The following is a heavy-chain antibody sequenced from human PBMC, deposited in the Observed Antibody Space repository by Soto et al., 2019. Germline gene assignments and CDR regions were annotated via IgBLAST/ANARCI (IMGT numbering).Heavy chain of an antibody. CDR2: INAGNGNT. Sequence: QVQLVQSGAEVKKPGASVKVSCKASGYTFTSYAMHWVRQAPGQRLEWMGWINAGNGNTKYSQKFQGRVTITRDTSASTAYMELSSLRSEDTAVYYCARDRYGVYIVASRGYFDYWGQGTLVTVSS. J-gene: IGHJ4*02. D-gene: IGHD2-15*01. CDR1: GYTFTSYA. V-gene: IGHV1-3*01. CDR3: ARDRYGVYIVASRGYFDY.